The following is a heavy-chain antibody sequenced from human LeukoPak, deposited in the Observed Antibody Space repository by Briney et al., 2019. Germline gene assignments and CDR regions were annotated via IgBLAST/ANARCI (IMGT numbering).Heavy chain of an antibody. J-gene: IGHJ4*02. CDR2: FDPEDGET. D-gene: IGHD5-12*01. V-gene: IGHV1-24*01. Sequence: ASVKVSCKVSGYTLTELSMHWVRQAPGKGLEWMGGFDPEDGETIYAQKFQGRVTMTEDTSTDTAYMELSSLRSEDTAVYYCATLEATITGFDYWGQGTLVTVSS. CDR3: ATLEATITGFDY. CDR1: GYTLTELS.